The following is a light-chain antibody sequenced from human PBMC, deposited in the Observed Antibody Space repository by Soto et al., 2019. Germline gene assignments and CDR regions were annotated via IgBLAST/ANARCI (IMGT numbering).Light chain of an antibody. J-gene: IGLJ2*01. CDR3: QSYDDSLGGHVI. CDR1: SSYIGAGYD. V-gene: IGLV1-40*01. CDR2: ANT. Sequence: QSVLTQPPPVSGAPGQRVTIFCTGCSSYIGAGYDVHWYQQLPGTAPKLLIYANTNRPSGVPDRFSGSKSGISASLAITGLQAVDEADYFCQSYDDSLGGHVIFGGGTKVTVL.